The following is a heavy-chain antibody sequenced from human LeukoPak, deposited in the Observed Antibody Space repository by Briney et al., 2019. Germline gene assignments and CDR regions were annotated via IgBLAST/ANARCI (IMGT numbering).Heavy chain of an antibody. CDR2: IIPIFGTA. CDR1: GGTFSRYA. CDR3: ASLWVVPAATAYYYYYMDV. D-gene: IGHD2-2*01. J-gene: IGHJ6*03. V-gene: IGHV1-69*01. Sequence: SVKVSCKASGGTFSRYAISWVRQAPGQGLEWMGGIIPIFGTANYAQKFQGRVTITADESTSTAYMELSSLRSEDTAVYYCASLWVVPAATAYYYYYMDVWGKGTTVTVSS.